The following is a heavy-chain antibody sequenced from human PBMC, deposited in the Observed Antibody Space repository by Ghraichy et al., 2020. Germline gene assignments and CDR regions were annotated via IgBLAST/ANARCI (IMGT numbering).Heavy chain of an antibody. V-gene: IGHV3-9*01. J-gene: IGHJ5*02. CDR1: GFTFDDYA. Sequence: GGSLRLSCAASGFTFDDYAMHWVRQAPGKGLEWVSGISWNSGSIGYADSVKGRFTISRDNAKNSLYLQMNSLRAEDTALYYCARETYYYDSSDGYNWFDPWGQGTLVTVSS. CDR3: ARETYYYDSSDGYNWFDP. D-gene: IGHD3-22*01. CDR2: ISWNSGSI.